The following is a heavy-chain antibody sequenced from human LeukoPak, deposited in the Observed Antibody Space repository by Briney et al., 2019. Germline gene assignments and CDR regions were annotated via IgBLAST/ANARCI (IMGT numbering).Heavy chain of an antibody. J-gene: IGHJ4*02. D-gene: IGHD3-16*01. CDR1: GFTFSSYW. Sequence: PGGSLRLSCAASGFTFSSYWMHWVRQAPGKGLVWVSLINSDGSSTTYADSVKGRFTISRDNAKNTLYLQMNSLRAEDTAVYYCARDLRGAFDYWGQGTLVTVSS. V-gene: IGHV3-74*01. CDR2: INSDGSST. CDR3: ARDLRGAFDY.